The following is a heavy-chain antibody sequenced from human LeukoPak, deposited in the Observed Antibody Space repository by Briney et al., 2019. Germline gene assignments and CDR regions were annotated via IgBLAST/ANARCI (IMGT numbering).Heavy chain of an antibody. V-gene: IGHV1-18*01. J-gene: IGHJ3*02. CDR2: ISAYNGNT. CDR3: ARRTADAFDI. CDR1: VYTFTSYV. Sequence: GASVNVSCKASVYTFTSYVISWVRQAPGQRLEWMGWISAYNGNTNYAQKLQGRVTMTTDTSTSTAYMELRSLRSDDTAVYYCARRTADAFDIWGQGTMVTVSS.